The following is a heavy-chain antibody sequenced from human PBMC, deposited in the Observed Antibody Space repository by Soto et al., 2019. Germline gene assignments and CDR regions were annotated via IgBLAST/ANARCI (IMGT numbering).Heavy chain of an antibody. CDR2: IYFNGGT. CDR1: GGSIATSAYY. J-gene: IGHJ2*01. D-gene: IGHD3-22*01. Sequence: SETLSLTCTVSGGSIATSAYYWGWIRQHPGKGLEWIGYIYFNGGTYDNPSLQSRLTISIDTSKNQFSLKLRSVTAADTAVYYCARDQGNYYDSSGYYRESYWYFDLWGRGTLVTVSS. CDR3: ARDQGNYYDSSGYYRESYWYFDL. V-gene: IGHV4-39*07.